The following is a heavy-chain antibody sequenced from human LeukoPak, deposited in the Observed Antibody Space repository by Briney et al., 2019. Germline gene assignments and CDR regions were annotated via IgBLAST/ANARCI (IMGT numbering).Heavy chain of an antibody. J-gene: IGHJ4*02. CDR3: ARATNDYGDY. CDR2: FNSDGSNT. Sequence: GGSLRLSCAASGFTFSSYWMHWVRQAPGKGLVWVSRFNSDGSNTRYADSVKGRFTISRDNAKNSLYLQMNSLRAEDTAVYYCARATNDYGDYWGQGTLVTVSS. CDR1: GFTFSSYW. V-gene: IGHV3-74*01.